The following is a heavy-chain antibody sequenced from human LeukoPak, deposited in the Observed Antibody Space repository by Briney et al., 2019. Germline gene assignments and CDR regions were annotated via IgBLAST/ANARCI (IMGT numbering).Heavy chain of an antibody. Sequence: GGSLRLSCAASGFTFSSHGMSWVRQAPGKGLEWVSTISGSGGSTYYADSVKGRFTISRDNSKNTLYLQMNSLRAEDTAVYYCAKLLRHDSRTVPAFDYWGQGTLVTVSS. CDR2: ISGSGGST. CDR3: AKLLRHDSRTVPAFDY. V-gene: IGHV3-23*01. D-gene: IGHD3-22*01. J-gene: IGHJ4*02. CDR1: GFTFSSHG.